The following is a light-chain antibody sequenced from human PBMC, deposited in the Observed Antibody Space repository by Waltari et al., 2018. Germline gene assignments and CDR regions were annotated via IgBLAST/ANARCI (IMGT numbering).Light chain of an antibody. V-gene: IGKV3-11*01. CDR3: QQRSDWPFT. CDR1: QSVSSS. J-gene: IGKJ2*01. CDR2: DAS. Sequence: EIVLTQSPATLSLSPGERATLSCRASQSVSSSLAWYQQKPGQAPRLLIYDASKRATGVPARCSGSGSGTDFTLTIGGLEPEDFAVYYCQQRSDWPFTFGQGTKLEI.